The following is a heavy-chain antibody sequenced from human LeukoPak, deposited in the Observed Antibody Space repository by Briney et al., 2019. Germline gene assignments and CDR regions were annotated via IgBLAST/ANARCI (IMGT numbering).Heavy chain of an antibody. CDR1: GFTFNSYA. V-gene: IGHV3-23*01. CDR3: AKDLGRYRNNYFDY. J-gene: IGHJ4*02. CDR2: ISGSGGGT. D-gene: IGHD1-26*01. Sequence: QPGGSLRLSCAASGFTFNSYAMSWVRQAPEKGLEWVATISGSGGGTYYADSVKGWFTISRDDSKNTLYLQMNSLRAEDMAVYYCAKDLGRYRNNYFDYWGQGTLVTVSS.